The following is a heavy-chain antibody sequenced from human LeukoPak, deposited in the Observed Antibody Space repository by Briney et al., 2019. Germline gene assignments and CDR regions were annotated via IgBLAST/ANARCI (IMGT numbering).Heavy chain of an antibody. Sequence: PGGSLRLSCAASGFIFSDYAMTWVRQAPGKGLEWVSYISSSGSTIYYADSVKGRFTISRDNAKNSLYLQMNSLRAEDTAVYYCARTQQHYYYYYGMDVWGQGTTVTVSS. V-gene: IGHV3-48*03. D-gene: IGHD6-13*01. CDR3: ARTQQHYYYYYGMDV. CDR1: GFIFSDYA. J-gene: IGHJ6*02. CDR2: ISSSGSTI.